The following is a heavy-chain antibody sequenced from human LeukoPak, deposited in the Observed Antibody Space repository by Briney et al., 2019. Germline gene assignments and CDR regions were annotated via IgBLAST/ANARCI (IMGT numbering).Heavy chain of an antibody. CDR2: ISSSSSYI. CDR3: ARAPFRLRSFDYYYMDV. V-gene: IGHV3-21*01. D-gene: IGHD3-3*01. J-gene: IGHJ6*03. Sequence: GGSLRLSCAASGFTFSSYSMNWVRQAPGKGLEWVSSISSSSSYIYYADSVKGRFTISRDNAKNSLYLQMNSLRAEDTAVYYCARAPFRLRSFDYYYMDVWGKGTTVTVSS. CDR1: GFTFSSYS.